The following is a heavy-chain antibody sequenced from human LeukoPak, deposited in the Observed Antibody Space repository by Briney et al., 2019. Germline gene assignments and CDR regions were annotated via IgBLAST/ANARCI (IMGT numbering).Heavy chain of an antibody. J-gene: IGHJ5*02. CDR2: INHSGDT. Sequence: SETLSLTCAVYGGSFSGYYWSWIRQPPGKGLEWIGEINHSGDTNYNPSLKSRVTISVDTSKNQFSLKLSSVTAADTAVYYCASRITMVRGVTDINWFDPWGQGTLVTVSS. V-gene: IGHV4-34*01. D-gene: IGHD3-10*01. CDR1: GGSFSGYY. CDR3: ASRITMVRGVTDINWFDP.